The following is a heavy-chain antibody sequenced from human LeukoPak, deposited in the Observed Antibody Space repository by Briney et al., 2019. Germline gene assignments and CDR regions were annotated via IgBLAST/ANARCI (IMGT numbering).Heavy chain of an antibody. CDR1: GGSISGYF. CDR2: IYYSGAT. CDR3: ARSHNWNVRGDPFDF. J-gene: IGHJ3*01. D-gene: IGHD1-20*01. Sequence: PSETLSLTCSVPGGSISGYFWSWIRQPPGKGLEWIGYIYYSGATNYNPSLKSRVTISVDTSRNQFSLKLSSVTAADTAVYYCARSHNWNVRGDPFDFWGQGTVVTVSS. V-gene: IGHV4-59*01.